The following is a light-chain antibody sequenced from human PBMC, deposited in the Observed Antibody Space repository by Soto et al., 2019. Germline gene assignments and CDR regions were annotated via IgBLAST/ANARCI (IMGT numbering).Light chain of an antibody. CDR2: DAS. CDR1: QSISSW. V-gene: IGKV1-5*01. Sequence: DIQMTQSPSTLSASVGDRVTITCRASQSISSWLAWYQQKPGKAPKALIYDASSLESGVPSRFSGSGSGTDFTLTISRLEPEDFAVYYCQQYGSLITFGQGTRLEI. CDR3: QQYGSLIT. J-gene: IGKJ5*01.